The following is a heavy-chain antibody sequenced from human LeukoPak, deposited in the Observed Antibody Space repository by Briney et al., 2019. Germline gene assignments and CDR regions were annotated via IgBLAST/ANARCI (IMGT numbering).Heavy chain of an antibody. CDR1: GFTFSSYA. D-gene: IGHD3-22*01. V-gene: IGHV4-39*01. CDR2: IYYSGST. CDR3: ARPDSSGYYYRPFDAFDI. J-gene: IGHJ3*02. Sequence: AGGSLRLSCAASGFTFSSYAMNWVRQAPGKGLEWIGSIYYSGSTYYNPSLKSRVTISVDTSKNQFSLKLSSVTAADTAVYYCARPDSSGYYYRPFDAFDIWGQGTMVTVSS.